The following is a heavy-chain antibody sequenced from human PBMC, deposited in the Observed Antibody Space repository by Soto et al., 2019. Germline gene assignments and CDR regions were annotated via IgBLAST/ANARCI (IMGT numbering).Heavy chain of an antibody. J-gene: IGHJ6*02. Sequence: QVQLVESGGGVVQPGRSLRLSCAASGFTFGSYGMHWVRQAPGKGLEWVAVISYDGSNKYYADSVKGRFTISRDNSKNTLYLQMNSLRAEDTAVYYCAKDQSGSGSYYAYYYGMDVWGQGTTVTVSS. CDR3: AKDQSGSGSYYAYYYGMDV. CDR1: GFTFGSYG. D-gene: IGHD1-26*01. CDR2: ISYDGSNK. V-gene: IGHV3-30*18.